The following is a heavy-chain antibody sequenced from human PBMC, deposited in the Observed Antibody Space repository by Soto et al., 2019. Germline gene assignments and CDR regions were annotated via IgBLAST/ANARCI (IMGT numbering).Heavy chain of an antibody. V-gene: IGHV3-30*18. J-gene: IGHJ6*02. D-gene: IGHD4-4*01. CDR2: ISYDGSNG. CDR3: AKDSWGYSNQGGRDYYHGMDV. CDR1: GFTFSSFG. Sequence: QVQLVESGGGVVQPGRSLRLSCVASGFTFSSFGMHWVRQAPGKGLEWVAVISYDGSNGFYAESVKGRFIISRDNSKNTLFLQMNSLRSEDTAVYYCAKDSWGYSNQGGRDYYHGMDVWGQVTTVTVPS.